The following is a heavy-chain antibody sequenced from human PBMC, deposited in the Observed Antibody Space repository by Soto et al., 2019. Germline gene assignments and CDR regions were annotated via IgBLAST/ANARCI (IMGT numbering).Heavy chain of an antibody. D-gene: IGHD3-16*01. J-gene: IGHJ5*02. V-gene: IGHV3-30*18. CDR1: GFTFSSYG. CDR2: ISYDGSNK. CDR3: AKSWADANIDSFDP. Sequence: GGSLRLSCAASGFTFSSYGMHWVRQAPGKGLEWEAVISYDGSNKYYADSVKGRFTISRDNSKNTLYLQMNSLRAEDTAVYYCAKSWADANIDSFDPWGQGTLVTVSS.